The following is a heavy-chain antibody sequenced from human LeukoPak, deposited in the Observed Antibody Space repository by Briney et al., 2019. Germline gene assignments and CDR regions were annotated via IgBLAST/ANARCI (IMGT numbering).Heavy chain of an antibody. CDR1: GFTFNSYR. V-gene: IGHV3-74*01. CDR2: INTDGSTT. CDR3: VRVCPSSTCYHFDS. D-gene: IGHD2-2*01. Sequence: PGGSLRLSCGVSGFTFNSYRMHWVRQAPGKGLVWVSRINTDGSTTSYADSVKGRFTISRDNAKNTLYLQMNSLRDEDTAVYYCVRVCPSSTCYHFDSWGQGTLVTVSS. J-gene: IGHJ4*02.